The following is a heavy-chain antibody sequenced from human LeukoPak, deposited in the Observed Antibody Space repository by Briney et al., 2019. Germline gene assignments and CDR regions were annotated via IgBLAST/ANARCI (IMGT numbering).Heavy chain of an antibody. J-gene: IGHJ3*02. CDR2: ISGSCGST. Sequence: GGALRLSRAASGCTFSDYVRNGVGQAAGRGLDGVAAISGSCGSTYYTDSVKGQFTIYRENSKNALYLQMNSLRADDTAEYYCAKDHDYYKSGPIWGQGTMDTVSS. CDR1: GCTFSDYV. CDR3: AKDHDYYKSGPI. V-gene: IGHV3-23*01. D-gene: IGHD3-10*01.